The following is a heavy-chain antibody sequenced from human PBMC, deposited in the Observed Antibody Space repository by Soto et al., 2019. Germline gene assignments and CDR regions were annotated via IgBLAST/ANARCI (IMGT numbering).Heavy chain of an antibody. CDR3: ARVEDFWGGYYSSMDV. CDR1: GFTFSRYW. D-gene: IGHD3-3*01. Sequence: EVQLVESGGGLVQPGGSLTLSCAASGFTFSRYWMYWVRQAPGKGLVWVSRINSDGRDTSNAGAVKGRFTISRDNAKNTLYLQMSSLRAEDTAVYYCARVEDFWGGYYSSMDVWGKGTTVTVSS. CDR2: INSDGRDT. J-gene: IGHJ6*03. V-gene: IGHV3-74*01.